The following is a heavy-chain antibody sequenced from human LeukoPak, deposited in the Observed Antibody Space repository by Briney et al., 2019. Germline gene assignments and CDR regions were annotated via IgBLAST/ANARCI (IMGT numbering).Heavy chain of an antibody. CDR1: GGSISSYY. CDR3: ARGGGSYHLDY. Sequence: SETLSLTCTVSGGSISSYYWSWIRQPPGKGLEWIGYIYYSGSTNYNPSLKSRVTISVDTSKNQFSLKLSSVTAADTAVYYCARGGGSYHLDYWGQGTLVTVSS. CDR2: IYYSGST. V-gene: IGHV4-59*01. D-gene: IGHD1-26*01. J-gene: IGHJ4*02.